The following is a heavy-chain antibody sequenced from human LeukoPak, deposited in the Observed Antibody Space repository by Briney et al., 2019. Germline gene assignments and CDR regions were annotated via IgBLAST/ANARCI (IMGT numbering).Heavy chain of an antibody. CDR3: ARERVTMSWFDP. J-gene: IGHJ5*02. CDR1: GGSFSGYY. D-gene: IGHD4-17*01. Sequence: SESLSLTCAVDGGSFSGYYWSWIRQPPGKGLEWIGEINHSGSTNYNPSLKSRVTISVDTSKNQFSLKLSSVTAADTAVYYCARERVTMSWFDPWGQGTLVTVSS. V-gene: IGHV4-34*01. CDR2: INHSGST.